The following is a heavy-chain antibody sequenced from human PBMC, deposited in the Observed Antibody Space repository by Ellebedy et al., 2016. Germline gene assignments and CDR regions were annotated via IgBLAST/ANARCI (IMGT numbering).Heavy chain of an antibody. J-gene: IGHJ4*02. D-gene: IGHD2-15*01. CDR1: EFTVSSNS. V-gene: IGHV3-66*01. CDR3: AGGFDY. Sequence: GESLKISCAASEFTVSSNSMSWVRQAPGKGLEWVSVIYSCGSTYYADSVKGRFTISRDNAKNSLYLQMNSLRAEDAAVYYCAGGFDYWGQGTLVTVSS. CDR2: IYSCGST.